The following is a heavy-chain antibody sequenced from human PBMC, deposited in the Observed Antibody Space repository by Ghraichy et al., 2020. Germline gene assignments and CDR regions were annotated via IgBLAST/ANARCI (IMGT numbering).Heavy chain of an antibody. CDR2: INSDGSSI. CDR1: GFTFSNYW. D-gene: IGHD3-16*01. V-gene: IGHV3-74*01. CDR3: VRELCDYVGDCLDY. J-gene: IGHJ4*02. Sequence: GGSLRLSCAASGFTFSNYWMHWVRQVPGKGLVWVSPINSDGSSICYADSVKGRFTISRDNAKNTLYLQMNNLRAEDTAVYYCVRELCDYVGDCLDYWGQGTLVTVSS.